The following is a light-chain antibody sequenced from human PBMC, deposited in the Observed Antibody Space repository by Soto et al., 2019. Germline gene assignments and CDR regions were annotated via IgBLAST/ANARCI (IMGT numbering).Light chain of an antibody. CDR2: WAS. CDR3: QQYYSTPPT. Sequence: DIVMTQSPDSLAVSLGERATINFKAIQIVLYISNNKNYLAWYQQKPGQPPKLLIYWASTRESGVPDRFSGSGSGTDFTLTISSLQAEDVAVYYCQQYYSTPPTFGQGTRLEI. J-gene: IGKJ5*01. V-gene: IGKV4-1*01. CDR1: QIVLYISNNKNY.